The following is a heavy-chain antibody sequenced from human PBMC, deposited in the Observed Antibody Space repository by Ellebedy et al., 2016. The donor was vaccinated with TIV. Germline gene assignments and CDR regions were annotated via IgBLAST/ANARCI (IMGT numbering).Heavy chain of an antibody. CDR1: GFTFSDYY. CDR2: ISSSGTPI. CDR3: ARDARFIDQQHNWFDP. Sequence: GESLKISCAASGFTFSDYYMSWIRQAPGKGLEWVSYISSSGTPIYYADSVKGRFTISRDNAKNSLDLQMNSLRADDTVVYYCARDARFIDQQHNWFDPWGQGTQVTVSS. V-gene: IGHV3-11*01. D-gene: IGHD6-13*01. J-gene: IGHJ5*02.